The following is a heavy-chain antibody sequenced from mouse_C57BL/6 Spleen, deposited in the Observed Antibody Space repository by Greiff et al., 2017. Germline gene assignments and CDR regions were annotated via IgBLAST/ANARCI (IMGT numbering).Heavy chain of an antibody. CDR1: GYTFTSYW. V-gene: IGHV1-52*01. Sequence: QVQLQQPGAELVRPGSSVKLSCKASGYTFTSYWMHWVKQRPIQGLEWIGNIDPSDSETHYNQKFKDKATLTVDKSSSPAYMQLSSLTSEDSAVYYCAREDYDGLTRYYFDYWGQGTTLTVSS. D-gene: IGHD2-3*01. J-gene: IGHJ2*01. CDR2: IDPSDSET. CDR3: AREDYDGLTRYYFDY.